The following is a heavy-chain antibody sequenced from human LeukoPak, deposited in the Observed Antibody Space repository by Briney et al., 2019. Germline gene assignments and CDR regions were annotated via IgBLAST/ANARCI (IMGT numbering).Heavy chain of an antibody. CDR2: IYGGGAT. J-gene: IGHJ4*02. CDR3: TRLLPTSHHYFDC. Sequence: GGSLILSCAASGFTVSNDYMSWVRQAPGKGLEWVSVIYGGGATYYADSVRGRFTISRDNSENTLYLQMNSLRAEDTAVYYCTRLLPTSHHYFDCWGQGTLVTVSS. CDR1: GFTVSNDY. V-gene: IGHV3-53*01. D-gene: IGHD3-16*01.